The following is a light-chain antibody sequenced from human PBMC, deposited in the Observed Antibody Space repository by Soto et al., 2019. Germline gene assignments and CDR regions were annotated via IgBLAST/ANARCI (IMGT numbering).Light chain of an antibody. J-gene: IGLJ2*01. Sequence: QSVLTQPPSVSAAPGQKVTISCSGSSANIGNNYVSWYQQFPGTAPQLLIYDNNKRPSGIPDRFSGSKSGTSATLGITGLQTGDEANYYCGTWDSSLSAGVFGGGTQLTVL. CDR2: DNN. V-gene: IGLV1-51*01. CDR1: SANIGNNY. CDR3: GTWDSSLSAGV.